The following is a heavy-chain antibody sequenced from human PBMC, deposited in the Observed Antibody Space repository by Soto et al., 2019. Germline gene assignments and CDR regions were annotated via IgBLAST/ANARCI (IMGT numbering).Heavy chain of an antibody. CDR3: ARDRAWAVAGLSNWLDP. D-gene: IGHD6-19*01. CDR2: ISAYNGNT. V-gene: IGHV1-18*01. Sequence: QVHLVQSGAEVKKPGASVQVSCKASGYTFTSYAISWVRQAPGQGLEWMGWISAYNGNTKYAQNLQGRVTMTTDTSTTTAYMELRSLTSDDTAVYYCARDRAWAVAGLSNWLDPWGQGTLVTVSS. CDR1: GYTFTSYA. J-gene: IGHJ5*02.